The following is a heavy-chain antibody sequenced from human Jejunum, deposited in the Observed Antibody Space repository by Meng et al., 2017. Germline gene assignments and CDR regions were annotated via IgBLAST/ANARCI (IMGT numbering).Heavy chain of an antibody. Sequence: GGSVPLGVTPRPPCALSGFSPANHAMTWVRQAPGKRLEWVGRIKSETDGGTPDYAAPVKDRFTISRDDSKNILYLHMNSLETEDSAVYYCQWLSTHPPDCWGQGTLVTVSS. CDR2: IKSETDGGTP. CDR1: GFSPANHA. CDR3: QWLSTHPPDC. D-gene: IGHD3-22*01. J-gene: IGHJ4*02. V-gene: IGHV3-15*01.